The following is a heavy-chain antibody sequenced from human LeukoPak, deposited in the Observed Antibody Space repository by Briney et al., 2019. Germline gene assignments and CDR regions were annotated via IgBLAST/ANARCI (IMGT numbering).Heavy chain of an antibody. CDR3: ASGDSSDYGDFDY. D-gene: IGHD3-22*01. CDR2: INPSGGST. CDR1: GYTFTSYY. Sequence: ASVKVSCKASGYTFTSYYIHWVRQAPGQGLEWMGIINPSGGSTSYAQKFQGRVTMTSDTSTSTVYMELSSLRSEDTAVYYCASGDSSDYGDFDYWGQGTLVTVSS. J-gene: IGHJ4*02. V-gene: IGHV1-46*01.